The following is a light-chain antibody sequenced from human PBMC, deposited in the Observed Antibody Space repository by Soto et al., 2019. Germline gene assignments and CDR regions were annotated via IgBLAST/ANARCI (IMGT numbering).Light chain of an antibody. CDR1: SSDVGAYNY. CDR3: SSYTSRSTPYV. Sequence: QSVLTQPASVSGSPGQSITISCTGTSSDVGAYNYVSWYQQHPGKAPKLTIYDVSNRPSGISNRFSGSESDNTASLTISGLQAEDEADYYCSSYTSRSTPYVFGTGTKLTVL. V-gene: IGLV2-14*01. J-gene: IGLJ1*01. CDR2: DVS.